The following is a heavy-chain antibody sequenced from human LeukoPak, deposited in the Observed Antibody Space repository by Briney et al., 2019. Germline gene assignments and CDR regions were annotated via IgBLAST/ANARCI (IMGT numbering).Heavy chain of an antibody. D-gene: IGHD3-22*01. CDR1: GFRFNNYG. CDR2: TWYDGSNK. J-gene: IGHJ4*02. Sequence: GRSLRLSCAAPGFRFNNYGIHWVRQAPGKGLEWVAVTWYDGSNKYYADSVRDRFTVSRDNSKNTVYLQMNSLRVEDTAVYYCVKDEVYLDSGGYPTPDTTLDYWGQGTLVTVSS. V-gene: IGHV3-33*06. CDR3: VKDEVYLDSGGYPTPDTTLDY.